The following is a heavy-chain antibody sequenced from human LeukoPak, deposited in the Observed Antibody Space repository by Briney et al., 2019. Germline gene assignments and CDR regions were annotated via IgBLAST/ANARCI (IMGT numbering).Heavy chain of an antibody. J-gene: IGHJ3*02. Sequence: SETLSLTCTVPGGSISSSSYYWGWIRQPPGKGLEWIGSIYYSGSTYYNPSLKSRVTISVDTSKNQFSLKLSSVTAADTAVYYCARADSSGYYKHAFDIWGQGTMVTVSS. CDR1: GGSISSSSYY. CDR2: IYYSGST. CDR3: ARADSSGYYKHAFDI. D-gene: IGHD3-22*01. V-gene: IGHV4-39*07.